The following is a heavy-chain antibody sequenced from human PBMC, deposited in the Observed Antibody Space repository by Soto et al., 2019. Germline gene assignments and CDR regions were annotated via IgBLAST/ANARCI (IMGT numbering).Heavy chain of an antibody. CDR3: VRQAGYYYGMDV. CDR1: GGSISSGDYY. D-gene: IGHD6-13*01. Sequence: PSETLSLTCTVSGGSISSGDYYWSWIRQPPGKGLEWIGYIYYSGSTNYNPSLKSRVTISVDTSKNQFSLKLSSVTAADTAVYYCVRQAGYYYGMDVWGQGTTVTVSS. V-gene: IGHV4-61*08. CDR2: IYYSGST. J-gene: IGHJ6*02.